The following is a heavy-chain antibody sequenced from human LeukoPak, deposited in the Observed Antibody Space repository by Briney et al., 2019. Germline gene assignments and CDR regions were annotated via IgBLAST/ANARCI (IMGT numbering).Heavy chain of an antibody. CDR2: ISWNSGSI. CDR3: AKGLTYYYDSSGWQLDY. J-gene: IGHJ4*02. V-gene: IGHV3-9*01. D-gene: IGHD3-22*01. CDR1: GFTFDDYA. Sequence: GGSLRLSCAASGFTFDDYAMHWVRQAPGKGLEWVSGISWNSGSIDYADSVKGRFTISRDNAKNSLYLQMNSLRAEDTALYYCAKGLTYYYDSSGWQLDYWGQGTLVTVSS.